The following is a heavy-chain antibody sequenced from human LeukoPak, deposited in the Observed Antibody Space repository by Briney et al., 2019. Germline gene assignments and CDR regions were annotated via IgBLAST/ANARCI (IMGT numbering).Heavy chain of an antibody. CDR3: TGQEYSSSPGDY. Sequence: GGSLKLSCAASGFTFSGSAMHWVRQAPGKGLEWVGRTRIKANNYATAYAASVKGRFTISRDDSRNTAYLQMNSLKTEDTAVYYCTGQEYSSSPGDYWGQGTLVTVSS. CDR1: GFTFSGSA. J-gene: IGHJ4*02. V-gene: IGHV3-73*01. CDR2: TRIKANNYAT. D-gene: IGHD6-6*01.